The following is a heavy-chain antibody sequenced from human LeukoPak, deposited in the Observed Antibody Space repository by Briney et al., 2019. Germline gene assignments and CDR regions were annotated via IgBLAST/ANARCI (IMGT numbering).Heavy chain of an antibody. CDR2: INHNGST. CDR3: ARADYGDYWFDP. V-gene: IGHV4-34*01. CDR1: GGSFSGYY. Sequence: SETLSLTCAVYGGSFSGYYWSWIRQPPGKGLEWIGEINHNGSTNYYPSLKSRVTISVDTSKNQFSLKLSSVTAADTAVYYCARADYGDYWFDPWGQGTLVTVSS. J-gene: IGHJ5*02. D-gene: IGHD4-17*01.